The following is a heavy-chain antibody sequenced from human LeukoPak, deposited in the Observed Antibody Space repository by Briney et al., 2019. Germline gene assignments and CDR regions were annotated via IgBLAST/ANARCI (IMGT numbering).Heavy chain of an antibody. V-gene: IGHV3-7*03. D-gene: IGHD6-19*01. Sequence: KPGGSLRLSCAASGFSFSSYWMSWVRQAPGKGLGWVANIKPDASEKYYVDSVKGRFTISRDNAKNLVYLQMNSLRAEDTAFYYCARDIGWYNPFDYWGQGTLVTVHS. J-gene: IGHJ4*02. CDR3: ARDIGWYNPFDY. CDR1: GFSFSSYW. CDR2: IKPDASEK.